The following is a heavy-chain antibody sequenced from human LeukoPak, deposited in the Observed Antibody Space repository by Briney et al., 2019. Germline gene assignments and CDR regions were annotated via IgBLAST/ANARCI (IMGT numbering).Heavy chain of an antibody. V-gene: IGHV4-59*01. CDR2: IYFGGTT. CDR3: ARHRSDTGGKKGVNWFDP. J-gene: IGHJ5*02. D-gene: IGHD4-23*01. CDR1: GGSIKNYY. Sequence: SETLSLTCSVSGGSIKNYYWSWIRQPPGKGLEWLGNIYFGGTTDYNSSLKSRLTISVDTFKNQLSLNLQSVTAADTATYYCARHRSDTGGKKGVNWFDPWGQGTLVTVT.